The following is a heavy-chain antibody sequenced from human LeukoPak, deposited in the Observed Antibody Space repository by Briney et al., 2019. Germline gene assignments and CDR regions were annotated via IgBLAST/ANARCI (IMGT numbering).Heavy chain of an antibody. CDR2: INHSGST. J-gene: IGHJ4*02. V-gene: IGHV4-34*01. Sequence: SETLSLTCAVYGGSFSGYYWSWIRQPPGKGLEWIGEINHSGSTNYNPSLKSRVTISVDTSKNQFSLKLSSVTAADTAVYYCARVGESRSLDYWGQGTLVTVSS. CDR1: GGSFSGYY. D-gene: IGHD3-16*01. CDR3: ARVGESRSLDY.